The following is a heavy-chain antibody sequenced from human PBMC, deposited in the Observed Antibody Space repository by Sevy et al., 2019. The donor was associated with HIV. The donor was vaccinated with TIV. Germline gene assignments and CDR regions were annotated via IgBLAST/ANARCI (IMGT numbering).Heavy chain of an antibody. V-gene: IGHV3-23*01. J-gene: IGHJ3*02. CDR2: ISGSGGST. CDR1: GFTFSSYA. D-gene: IGHD2-15*01. CDR3: AKDRTSGGSCDAFDI. Sequence: GGSLRLSCAASGFTFSSYAMSWVRPAPGKGLEWVSAISGSGGSTYYADSVKGRFASSRDNSKNTLYLQMNSLRAEDTAVYYCAKDRTSGGSCDAFDIWGQGTMVTVSS.